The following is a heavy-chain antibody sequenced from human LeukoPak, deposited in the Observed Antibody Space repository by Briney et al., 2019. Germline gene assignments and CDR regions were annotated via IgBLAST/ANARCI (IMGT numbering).Heavy chain of an antibody. CDR3: ARAEAYYGAY. CDR1: GFTFSSYS. CDR2: ISSSSSYI. V-gene: IGHV3-21*01. Sequence: PGGSLRLSCAASGFTFSSYSMNWVRQAPGKGLEWVSPISSSSSYIYYADSVKGRFTISRDNAKNLLYLQMNSLRAEDTAVYYCARAEAYYGAYWGQGTLVTVSS. J-gene: IGHJ4*02.